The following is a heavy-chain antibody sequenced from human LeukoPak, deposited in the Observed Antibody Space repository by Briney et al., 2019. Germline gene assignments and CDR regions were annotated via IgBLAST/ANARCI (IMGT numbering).Heavy chain of an antibody. D-gene: IGHD3-22*01. CDR1: GFTFSSYG. CDR2: IRYDGSNK. CDR3: AKRGYYYDSSGYYYQLYYFDY. J-gene: IGHJ4*02. V-gene: IGHV3-30*02. Sequence: PGGSLRLSCAASGFTFSSYGMHWVRQAPGKGLEWVAFIRYDGSNKYYADSAKGRFTISRDNSKNTLYLQMNSLRAEDTAVYYCAKRGYYYDSSGYYYQLYYFDYWGQGTLVTVSS.